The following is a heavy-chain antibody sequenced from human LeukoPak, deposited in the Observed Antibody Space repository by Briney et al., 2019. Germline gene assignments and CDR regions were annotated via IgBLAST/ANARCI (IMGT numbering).Heavy chain of an antibody. CDR2: IIPIFGTA. Sequence: ASVKVSCKASGGTFSSYAISWVRQAPGQGLEWMGRIIPIFGTANYAQKFQGRVTITTDESTSTAYMELSSLRSEDTAVYYCAAECGGDCSSGWFEPWGQGTLVTVSS. J-gene: IGHJ5*02. CDR3: AAECGGDCSSGWFEP. V-gene: IGHV1-69*05. CDR1: GGTFSSYA. D-gene: IGHD2-21*02.